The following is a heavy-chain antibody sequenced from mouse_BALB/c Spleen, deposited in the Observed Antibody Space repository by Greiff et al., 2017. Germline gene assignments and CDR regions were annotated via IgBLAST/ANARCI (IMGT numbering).Heavy chain of an antibody. J-gene: IGHJ2*01. Sequence: VQLQQSGPELMKPGASVKISCKASGYSFTSYYMHWVKQSHGKSLEWIGYIDPFNGGTSYNQKFKGKATLTVDKSSSTAYMHLSSLTSEDSAVYYCARGPTTGFDYWGQGTTLTVSS. CDR3: ARGPTTGFDY. V-gene: IGHV1S135*01. CDR1: GYSFTSYY. CDR2: IDPFNGGT. D-gene: IGHD2-12*01.